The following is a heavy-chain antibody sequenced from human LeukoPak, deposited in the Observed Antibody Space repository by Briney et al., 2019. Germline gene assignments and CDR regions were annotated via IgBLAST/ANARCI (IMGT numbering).Heavy chain of an antibody. V-gene: IGHV3-30-3*01. CDR2: ISYDGSNK. CDR1: GFTFSSYA. Sequence: GGSLRLSCAASGFTFSSYAMHWVRQAPGKGLEWVAVISYDGSNKYYADSVKGRFTISRDNSKNTLYLQMNSLRAEDTAVYYCARASDGYGMDVWGQGTTVTVSS. J-gene: IGHJ6*02. CDR3: ARASDGYGMDV.